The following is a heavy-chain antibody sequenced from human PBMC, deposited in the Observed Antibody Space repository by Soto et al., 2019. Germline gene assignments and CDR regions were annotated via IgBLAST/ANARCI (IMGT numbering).Heavy chain of an antibody. CDR1: GFSFDVYG. V-gene: IGHV3-9*01. D-gene: IGHD5-12*01. Sequence: EVQLVQSGGGWVQPGGSLRLSCAASGFSFDVYGMHWVRQVPGKGLEWVSGISYNGGNIGYVNSVRGRFTISRENDRNDQYLQMHSLRPEYTPVYYCTEVSRPRLGHYFQYR. CDR3: TEVSRPRLGHYFQY. CDR2: ISYNGGNI. J-gene: IGHJ1*01.